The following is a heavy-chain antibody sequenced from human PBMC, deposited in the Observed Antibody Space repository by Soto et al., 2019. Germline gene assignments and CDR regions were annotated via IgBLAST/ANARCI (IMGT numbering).Heavy chain of an antibody. V-gene: IGHV4-59*01. CDR2: IFYSGST. CDR1: GGSISSYY. D-gene: IGHD2-21*02. J-gene: IGHJ4*02. Sequence: ETLSLTCTVSGGSISSYYWSWIRQPPGKGLEWIGYIFYSGSTNYNPSLKSRVTISVDTSKNQFSLKLSSVTAADTAVYYCANIPTAFHSIDSWGQGALVTVSS. CDR3: ANIPTAFHSIDS.